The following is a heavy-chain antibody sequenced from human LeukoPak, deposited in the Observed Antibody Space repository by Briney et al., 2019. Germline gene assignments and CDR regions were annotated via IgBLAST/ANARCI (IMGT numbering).Heavy chain of an antibody. CDR3: ARGDVVVIPAARYYYYYIDV. D-gene: IGHD2-2*01. V-gene: IGHV4-59*12. CDR2: VYYSGST. Sequence: SETLSLTCTVSGGSFSSYYWSWIRQPPGKGLEWIGYVYYSGSTKDNPSLKSRVTISVDTSKNQFSLKLTSVTAADTAVYYCARGDVVVIPAARYYYYYIDVWGKGTTVTVSS. J-gene: IGHJ6*03. CDR1: GGSFSSYY.